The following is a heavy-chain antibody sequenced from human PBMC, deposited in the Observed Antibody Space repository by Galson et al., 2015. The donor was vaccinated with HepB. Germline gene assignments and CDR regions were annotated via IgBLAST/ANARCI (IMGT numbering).Heavy chain of an antibody. D-gene: IGHD2-15*01. Sequence: SVKVSCKASGYTFSSFSITWVRQAPGQGLEWMGWINTYNRHTNYAQKFQGSVTMTTDTSTTTAFMELRSLRSDDTAIYYCARGAFVVVVDSIQNNWFGPWGQGTLVTVSS. V-gene: IGHV1-18*01. CDR2: INTYNRHT. CDR3: ARGAFVVVVDSIQNNWFGP. CDR1: GYTFSSFS. J-gene: IGHJ5*02.